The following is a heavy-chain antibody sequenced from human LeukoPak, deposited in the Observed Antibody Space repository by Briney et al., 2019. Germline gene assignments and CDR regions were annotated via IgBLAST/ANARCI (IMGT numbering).Heavy chain of an antibody. V-gene: IGHV1-8*01. CDR1: GYTFTSYD. CDR2: MNPNSGNT. J-gene: IGHJ6*03. Sequence: ASVKVSCKASGYTFTSYDTNWVRQATGQGLEWMGWMNPNSGNTGYAQKFQGRVTMTRNTSISTAYMELSSLRSEDTAVYYCARGAPYDFWSGYYDYYMDVWGKGTTVTVSS. CDR3: ARGAPYDFWSGYYDYYMDV. D-gene: IGHD3-3*01.